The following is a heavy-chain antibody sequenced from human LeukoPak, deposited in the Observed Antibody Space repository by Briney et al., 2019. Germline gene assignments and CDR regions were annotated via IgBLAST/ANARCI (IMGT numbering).Heavy chain of an antibody. CDR1: GYTFTSYY. D-gene: IGHD1-1*01. V-gene: IGHV1-46*01. J-gene: IGHJ4*02. Sequence: ASVKLSCKASGYTFTSYYMHWVRQAPGQGLEWMGVINPSGGSTSYAQKFQGRVTMTRDTSTSTVYMELSSLRSEDTAVYYCARDPRTTGTTFDYWGQGTLVTVSS. CDR3: ARDPRTTGTTFDY. CDR2: INPSGGST.